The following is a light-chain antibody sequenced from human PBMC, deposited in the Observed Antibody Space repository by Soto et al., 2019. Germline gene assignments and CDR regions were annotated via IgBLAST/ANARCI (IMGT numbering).Light chain of an antibody. J-gene: IGLJ1*01. Sequence: QSVMAHPASVSRSPGHSITISFTGTIGVVGSFSLVSWYQQHPGKAPKVMISEGHRRPSGVPDRFSGSTSVNSASLTISGIQADDEADYYCCLYIGATTYVFGTWTKVTVL. CDR2: EGH. V-gene: IGLV2-23*01. CDR3: CLYIGATTYV. CDR1: IGVVGSFSL.